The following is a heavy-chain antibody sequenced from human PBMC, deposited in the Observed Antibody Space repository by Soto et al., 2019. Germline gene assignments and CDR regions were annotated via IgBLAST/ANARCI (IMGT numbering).Heavy chain of an antibody. V-gene: IGHV3-30*18. D-gene: IGHD3-3*01. CDR2: ISYDGSNK. CDR1: GFTFSSYG. Sequence: PGGSLRLSCAASGFTFSSYGMHWVRQAPGKGLEWVAVISYDGSNKYYADSVKGRFTISRDNSKNTLYLQMSSLRAEDTAVYYCAKGADTYYDFWSGYYLGSRYYYYYGMDVWGQGTTVTVSS. CDR3: AKGADTYYDFWSGYYLGSRYYYYYGMDV. J-gene: IGHJ6*02.